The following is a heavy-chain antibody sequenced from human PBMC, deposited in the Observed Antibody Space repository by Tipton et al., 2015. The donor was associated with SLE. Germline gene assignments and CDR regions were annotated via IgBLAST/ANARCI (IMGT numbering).Heavy chain of an antibody. V-gene: IGHV5-51*03. CDR1: GYNFGNHW. D-gene: IGHD3-10*01. J-gene: IGHJ6*03. Sequence: QLVQSGAELKKPGESLKISCRATGYNFGNHWIAWVRQRPGKGLEWMGIIYPDDSETRYNPSFQGHVTISGDTSINPAYLHWSSLEASDTATYYCARRGDYPALRHSGYYIDVWGSGTTVTVSS. CDR3: ARRGDYPALRHSGYYIDV. CDR2: IYPDDSET.